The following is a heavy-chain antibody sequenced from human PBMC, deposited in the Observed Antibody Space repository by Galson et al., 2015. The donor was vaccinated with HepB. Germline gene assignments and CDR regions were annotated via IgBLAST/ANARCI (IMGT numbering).Heavy chain of an antibody. D-gene: IGHD3-10*01. CDR2: IDHSDSYT. V-gene: IGHV5-10-1*01. Sequence: QSGAEVQKPGESLKISCKGSGYSFPTFWITWVRQRPGKGLEWMGRIDHSDSYTDYSPSFQGHVAISVDKSITTAYLQWSSLKASDTAMYYCVSRQYYFASGTYYNVSDYWGQGTLVTVSS. CDR1: GYSFPTFW. J-gene: IGHJ4*02. CDR3: VSRQYYFASGTYYNVSDY.